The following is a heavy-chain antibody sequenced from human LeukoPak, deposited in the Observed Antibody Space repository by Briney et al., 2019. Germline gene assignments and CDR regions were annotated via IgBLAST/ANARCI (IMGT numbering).Heavy chain of an antibody. CDR3: ARPTGGDSDSSWYSLSAAFDN. J-gene: IGHJ3*02. CDR2: IYRGGADT. CDR1: GGSFTSYW. D-gene: IGHD6-13*01. Sequence: GGSLQISCKGAGGSFTSYWIGWGRRMPGKGREGRGIIYRGGADTRYSPSFQGQVTVSADKSISTAYLQWSSLKAADTAMYYSARPTGGDSDSSWYSLSAAFDNWGQGTMVTVSS. V-gene: IGHV5-51*01.